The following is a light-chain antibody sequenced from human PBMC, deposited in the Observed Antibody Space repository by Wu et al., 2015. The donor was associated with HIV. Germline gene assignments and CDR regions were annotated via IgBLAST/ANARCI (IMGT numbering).Light chain of an antibody. CDR3: HQRYNWPPLT. CDR2: DAS. Sequence: EIVLTQSPATLSLSPGERATLSCRASQSVSSYLAWYQQKPGQAPRLLIYDASNRATGIPARFSGSGSGTDFTLTISSLEPEDFAVYYCHQRYNWPPLTFGGGTKVEIK. CDR1: QSVSSY. J-gene: IGKJ4*01. V-gene: IGKV3-11*01.